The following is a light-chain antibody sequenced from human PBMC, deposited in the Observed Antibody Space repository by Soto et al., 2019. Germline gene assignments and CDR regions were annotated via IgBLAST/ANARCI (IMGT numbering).Light chain of an antibody. J-gene: IGKJ4*01. V-gene: IGKV3-11*01. CDR3: QQRSNWPPFT. CDR1: QSVSNY. Sequence: EIVLTQSPATLSLSPGERATLSCRASQSVSNYLAWYQQKPGQAPRLLIHDASNRATGIPARFSRSGSGTDFTLTISSLEPEDFAVYYCQQRSNWPPFTFGGGTKVDIK. CDR2: DAS.